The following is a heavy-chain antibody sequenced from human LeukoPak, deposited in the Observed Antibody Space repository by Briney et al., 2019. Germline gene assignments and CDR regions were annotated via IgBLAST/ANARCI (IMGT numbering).Heavy chain of an antibody. CDR2: IYYSGST. J-gene: IGHJ4*02. CDR1: GGSISSSSYY. CDR3: ARPPVVPAAPGARVY. D-gene: IGHD2-2*01. V-gene: IGHV4-39*01. Sequence: SETLSLTCTVSGGSISSSSYYWGWIRQPPGKGLKWIGSIYYSGSTYYNPSLKSRVTISVDTSENQFSLKLSSVTAAGTAVYYCARPPVVPAAPGARVYWGQGTLATVSS.